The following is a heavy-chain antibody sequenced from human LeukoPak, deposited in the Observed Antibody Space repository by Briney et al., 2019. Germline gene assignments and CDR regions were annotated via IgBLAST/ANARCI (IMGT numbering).Heavy chain of an antibody. CDR2: IYYSGST. CDR3: ASRGDFVDY. Sequence: SETLSLTCTVSGGSISSYYLSWIRQPPGKGLEWIGYIYYSGSTNYNPSLKSRVTISVDTSKNQFSLKLSSVTAADTAVYYCASRGDFVDYWGQGTLVTVSS. J-gene: IGHJ4*02. CDR1: GGSISSYY. D-gene: IGHD2-21*02. V-gene: IGHV4-59*08.